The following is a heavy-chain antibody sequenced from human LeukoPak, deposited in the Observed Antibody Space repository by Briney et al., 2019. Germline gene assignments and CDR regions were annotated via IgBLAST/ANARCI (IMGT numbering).Heavy chain of an antibody. J-gene: IGHJ6*04. D-gene: IGHD3-9*01. Sequence: ASVKVSWKASGGTFSSYAISWVRQAPVQGLEWMGGIIPIFGTANYAQKCQGRVTITADESTSTAYMELSSLRSEDTAVYYCASSIYDILTGYYPHYYYYYGMDVWGKGTTVTVSS. CDR3: ASSIYDILTGYYPHYYYYYGMDV. V-gene: IGHV1-69*13. CDR2: IIPIFGTA. CDR1: GGTFSSYA.